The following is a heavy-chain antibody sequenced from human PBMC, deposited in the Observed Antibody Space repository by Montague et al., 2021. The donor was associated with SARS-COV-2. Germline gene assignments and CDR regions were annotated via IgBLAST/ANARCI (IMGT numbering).Heavy chain of an antibody. D-gene: IGHD6-13*01. CDR2: ISYDESNK. J-gene: IGHJ3*01. V-gene: IGHV3-30*04. Sequence: SLSLSFSDSGFTFSSYAMHWVRQGPGKGLEWVAVISYDESNKYYADSVKGRFTISRDNSKNMLYLQMSSLRAEDTAVYYCATQAPGTPDAFDVWGQGTMVTVSS. CDR3: ATQAPGTPDAFDV. CDR1: GFTFSSYA.